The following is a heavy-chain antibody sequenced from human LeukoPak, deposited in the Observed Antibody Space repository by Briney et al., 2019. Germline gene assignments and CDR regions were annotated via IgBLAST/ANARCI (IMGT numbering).Heavy chain of an antibody. Sequence: GGSLRLSCAASGFTLSSYWMSWVRQAPGKGLEWVANIKQDGSEKYYVDSVKGRLTISRDNAKNSLYLQMNSLRVEDTAVYYCARVLRYCSGGNCYSGGLGYMDVWGKGTTVTISS. CDR1: GFTLSSYW. CDR2: IKQDGSEK. CDR3: ARVLRYCSGGNCYSGGLGYMDV. J-gene: IGHJ6*03. V-gene: IGHV3-7*01. D-gene: IGHD2-15*01.